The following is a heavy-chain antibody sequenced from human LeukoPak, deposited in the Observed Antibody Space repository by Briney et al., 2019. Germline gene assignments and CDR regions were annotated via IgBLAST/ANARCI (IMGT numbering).Heavy chain of an antibody. CDR3: ARDLTYYDYVWGAPAGAFDI. V-gene: IGHV4-4*07. D-gene: IGHD3-16*01. J-gene: IGHJ3*02. CDR1: GGSISTSYF. Sequence: PSETLSLTCTVSGGSISTSYFWTWIRQSAGKGLEWIGRIYSSGSTTYNPSLKSRVTMSIDTSRNQFSLNLSSLTAADTAVYYCARDLTYYDYVWGAPAGAFDIWGQGTMVTVSS. CDR2: IYSSGST.